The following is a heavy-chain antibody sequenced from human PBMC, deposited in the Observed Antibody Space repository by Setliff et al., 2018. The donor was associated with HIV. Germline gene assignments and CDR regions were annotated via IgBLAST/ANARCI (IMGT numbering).Heavy chain of an antibody. Sequence: GGSLRLSCAASKFVFSDYWMSWVRQAPGKGLEWVANINQDGSEKYYVDSVKGRFTISRDNAKSSLYLHMNSLRVEDTAMYYCARNPQGSYWVTRYGMDVWGRGTTVTVSS. D-gene: IGHD3-10*01. J-gene: IGHJ6*02. V-gene: IGHV3-7*01. CDR3: ARNPQGSYWVTRYGMDV. CDR2: INQDGSEK. CDR1: KFVFSDYW.